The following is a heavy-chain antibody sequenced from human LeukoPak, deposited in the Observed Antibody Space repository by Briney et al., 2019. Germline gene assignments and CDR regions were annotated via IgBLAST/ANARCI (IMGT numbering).Heavy chain of an antibody. D-gene: IGHD6-13*01. Sequence: SGGSLRLSCAASGFTFSNYATAWVRQAPGKGLEWVSAISGNGGRTYSADSVQGRFTISRDNSKNTVYLQMDNLRAEDSAMYYCAKAHSISWPYAFDSWGQGTLVTVSS. CDR3: AKAHSISWPYAFDS. V-gene: IGHV3-23*01. CDR2: ISGNGGRT. J-gene: IGHJ4*02. CDR1: GFTFSNYA.